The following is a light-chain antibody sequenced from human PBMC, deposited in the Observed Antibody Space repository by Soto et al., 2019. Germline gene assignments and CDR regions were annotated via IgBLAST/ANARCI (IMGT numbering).Light chain of an antibody. V-gene: IGLV2-8*01. J-gene: IGLJ1*01. CDR3: SSYAGSNNLEV. CDR1: SSDVGGYNY. CDR2: EVS. Sequence: QSALTQPASVSGSPGQSITISCTGTSSDVGGYNYVSWYQQHPGKAPKLMIYEVSKRPSGVPDRFSGSKSGNTASLTVSGLQAEDEADYYCSSYAGSNNLEVFGTGTKLTVL.